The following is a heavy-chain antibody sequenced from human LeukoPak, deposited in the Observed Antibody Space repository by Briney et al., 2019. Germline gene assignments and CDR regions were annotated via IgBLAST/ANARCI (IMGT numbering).Heavy chain of an antibody. CDR3: ASGVVPAAIF. J-gene: IGHJ4*02. D-gene: IGHD2-2*02. V-gene: IGHV4-59*08. CDR1: GGPIDNYY. Sequence: KSSETLSLTCTVSGGPIDNYYWSWLRQPPGKGLEWIAYVYYSGTVNYNPSLESRVTISVDTSKNQFSLRLTSVAAADTAVYYCASGVVPAAIFWGQGTLVTVSS. CDR2: VYYSGTV.